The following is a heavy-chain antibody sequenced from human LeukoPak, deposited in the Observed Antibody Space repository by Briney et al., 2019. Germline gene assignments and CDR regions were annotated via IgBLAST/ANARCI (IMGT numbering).Heavy chain of an antibody. D-gene: IGHD3-22*01. V-gene: IGHV4-34*01. CDR2: INHSGST. CDR1: GGSISSYY. J-gene: IGHJ4*02. CDR3: ARSMIVVADFDY. Sequence: ASETLSLTCTVSGGSISSYYWSWIRQPPGKGLEWIGEINHSGSTNYNPSLKSRVTISVDTSKNQFSLKLSSVTAADTAVYYCARSMIVVADFDYWGQGTLVTVSS.